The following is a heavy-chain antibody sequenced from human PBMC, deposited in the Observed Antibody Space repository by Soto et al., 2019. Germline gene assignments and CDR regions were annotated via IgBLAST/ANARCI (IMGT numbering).Heavy chain of an antibody. CDR1: GFTFRSYS. Sequence: EVQLVESGGGLVKPGGSLRLSCAASGFTFRSYSINWVRQAPGKGLEWVSFISSTSSYKYYADSVKGRFTISRDNARNTVLLQMNSLRGEDTAVYHCARGGPLVSENYFDSWGQGTLVTVSS. CDR3: ARGGPLVSENYFDS. CDR2: ISSTSSYK. D-gene: IGHD6-6*01. J-gene: IGHJ4*02. V-gene: IGHV3-21*06.